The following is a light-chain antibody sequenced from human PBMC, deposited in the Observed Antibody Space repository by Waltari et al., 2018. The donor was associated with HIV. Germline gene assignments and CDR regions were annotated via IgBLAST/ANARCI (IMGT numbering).Light chain of an antibody. Sequence: EIVMTQSPATLSVSPGERVTLSCRASQSIAKNLAWYQHKPGQAPRLLMYGVSTRATGIPARFSGSGSWTEFTLTISSLQSEDLAVYYCQQYDNWPPWTFGQGTKVE. J-gene: IGKJ1*01. V-gene: IGKV3-15*01. CDR1: QSIAKN. CDR3: QQYDNWPPWT. CDR2: GVS.